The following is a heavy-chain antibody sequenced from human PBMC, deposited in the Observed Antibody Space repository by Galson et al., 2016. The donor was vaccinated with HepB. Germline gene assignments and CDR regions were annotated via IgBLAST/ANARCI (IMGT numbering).Heavy chain of an antibody. CDR3: ARRGYCSGGACSQYFDY. D-gene: IGHD2-15*01. CDR2: VSYDGRNQ. Sequence: SLRLSCAASEFSFSDYSMHWVRQAPGKGLEWVAFVSYDGRNQRYAESVKGRFTISRDNSKNTLYLQMNSLRAEDAALYFCARRGYCSGGACSQYFDYWGQGTLVTVSS. V-gene: IGHV3-30*01. CDR1: EFSFSDYS. J-gene: IGHJ4*02.